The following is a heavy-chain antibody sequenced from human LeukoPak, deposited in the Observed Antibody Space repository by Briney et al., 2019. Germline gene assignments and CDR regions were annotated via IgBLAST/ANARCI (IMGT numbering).Heavy chain of an antibody. CDR3: ARSGPYYYDSSGYYETPLFDY. CDR1: GYTFTGYY. V-gene: IGHV1-2*02. D-gene: IGHD3-22*01. J-gene: IGHJ4*02. Sequence: ASVKVSCKASGYTFTGYYMHWVRQAPGQGLEWMGWINPNSDGTNYAQKFQGRVTMTRDTSISTAYMELSRLRSDDTAVYYCARSGPYYYDSSGYYETPLFDYWGQGTLVTVSS. CDR2: INPNSDGT.